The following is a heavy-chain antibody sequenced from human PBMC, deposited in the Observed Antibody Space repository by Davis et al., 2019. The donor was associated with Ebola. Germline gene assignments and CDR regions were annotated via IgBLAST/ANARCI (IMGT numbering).Heavy chain of an antibody. CDR3: VIRSSWYGDFDL. CDR1: GNSFSTYW. V-gene: IGHV5-51*01. J-gene: IGHJ2*01. CDR2: IYTGDSDI. Sequence: GESLKISCQDSGNSFSTYWIGWVRQMPGKGLEWMGLIYTGDSDIRYSPSFRGQVTISADKSITTAYLQWSSLKASDSAMYYCVIRSSWYGDFDLWGRGTLVTVSA. D-gene: IGHD6-13*01.